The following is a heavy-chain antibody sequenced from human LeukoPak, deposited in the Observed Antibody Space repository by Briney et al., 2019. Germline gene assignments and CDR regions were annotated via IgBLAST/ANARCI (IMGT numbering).Heavy chain of an antibody. D-gene: IGHD6-19*01. V-gene: IGHV3-23*01. CDR1: GFTFSSYA. CDR2: ISSSGVNT. J-gene: IGHJ6*04. Sequence: GGSLRLSCAASGFTFSSYAMTWVRQAPGKGLEWVSAISSSGVNTYYADSVKGRFTISRDNSKNTLYLQMGSLRAGDTAVYYCARATVIGTVPVPGFLDVWGKGTTVTVSS. CDR3: ARATVIGTVPVPGFLDV.